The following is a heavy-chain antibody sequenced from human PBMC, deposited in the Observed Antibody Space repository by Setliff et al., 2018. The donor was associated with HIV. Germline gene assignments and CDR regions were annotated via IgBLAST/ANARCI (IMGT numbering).Heavy chain of an antibody. J-gene: IGHJ1*01. CDR2: IYDSGVT. V-gene: IGHV4-59*11. D-gene: IGHD3-3*01. CDR1: GATISRHF. Sequence: PSETLSLTCPVSGATISRHFWSWIRQSPGKGLEWIGTIYDSGVTKYNPSLQTRVRVSVDTSKSHLSLSLTSVTPADTAVYYCTRRQWGTSGYYEFFQQWGQGSLVTVSS. CDR3: TRRQWGTSGYYEFFQQ.